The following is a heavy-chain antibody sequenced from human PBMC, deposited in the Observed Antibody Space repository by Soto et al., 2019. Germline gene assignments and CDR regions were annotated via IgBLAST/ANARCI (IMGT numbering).Heavy chain of an antibody. J-gene: IGHJ4*02. CDR2: ISYDGSNK. CDR1: GFTFSSYG. V-gene: IGHV3-30*18. D-gene: IGHD3-3*01. Sequence: QVQLVASGGGVVQPGRSLSLSCAASGFTFSSYGMHWVRQAPGKGLEWVAVISYDGSNKYYADSVQGRFTISRDNAKNTLYLQMNSLRAEDTAVYYCAKDSFTTYYDFWSGSFDYWGQGTLVTVSS. CDR3: AKDSFTTYYDFWSGSFDY.